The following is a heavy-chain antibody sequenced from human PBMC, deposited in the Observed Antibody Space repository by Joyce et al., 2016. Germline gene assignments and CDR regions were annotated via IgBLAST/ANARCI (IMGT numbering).Heavy chain of an antibody. CDR3: ARESHTFGGVIAPGPVGL. V-gene: IGHV3-30-3*01. D-gene: IGHD3-16*02. J-gene: IGHJ2*01. Sequence: QVQLVESGGGVVQPGRSLRLSCGASRFTFSSYPMAGVRQAPGKGLEWVAVISYDGSNKFYADSVKGRFTISRDNSNNTLYLQMNSLRAEDTAVYYCARESHTFGGVIAPGPVGLWGRGTLVTVSS. CDR1: RFTFSSYP. CDR2: ISYDGSNK.